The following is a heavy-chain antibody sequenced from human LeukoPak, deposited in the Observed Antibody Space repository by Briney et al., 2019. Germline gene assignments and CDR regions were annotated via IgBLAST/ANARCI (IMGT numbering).Heavy chain of an antibody. V-gene: IGHV4-39*01. D-gene: IGHD2-2*01. J-gene: IGHJ4*02. CDR1: GGSISSSSYY. CDR2: IYYSGST. Sequence: SETLSLTCTVSGGSISSSSYYWGGIRQPPGKGLEWIGSIYYSGSTYYNPSLKSRVTISVDTSKNQFSLKLSSVTAADTAVYYCARSRSSTSSQLINRYYFDYWGQGTLVTVSS. CDR3: ARSRSSTSSQLINRYYFDY.